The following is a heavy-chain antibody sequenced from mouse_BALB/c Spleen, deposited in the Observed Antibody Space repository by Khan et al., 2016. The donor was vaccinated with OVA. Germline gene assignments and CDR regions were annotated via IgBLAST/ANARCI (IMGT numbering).Heavy chain of an antibody. CDR2: IDPENGDT. CDR3: NAYYNGSSFDN. V-gene: IGHV14-4*02. D-gene: IGHD1-1*01. J-gene: IGHJ2*01. CDR1: GFNIKDYY. Sequence: VQLQQSGAELVRSGASVKLSCTASGFNIKDYYMYWVKQRPEQGLEWIGWIDPENGDTEYAPKLQGKATMTADTSSNTAYLQLSSLTSEDTAVYYCNAYYNGSSFDNWGQGTTRTVSS.